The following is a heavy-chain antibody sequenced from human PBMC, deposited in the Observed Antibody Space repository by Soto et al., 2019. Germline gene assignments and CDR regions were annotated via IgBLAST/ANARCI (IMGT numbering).Heavy chain of an antibody. CDR1: GFTFSDFY. CDR3: VRGGGGGQFDS. D-gene: IGHD2-21*01. V-gene: IGHV3-11*06. J-gene: IGHJ4*02. CDR2: ISPKSNYK. Sequence: VGSLRLSCEVSGFTFSDFYMSWIRQSPGKGLEWLSYISPKSNYKQYAESVKGRHTISRDNAKNSLSLQMNSLRVEDTAVYYCVRGGGGGQFDSWGQGTLVTVSS.